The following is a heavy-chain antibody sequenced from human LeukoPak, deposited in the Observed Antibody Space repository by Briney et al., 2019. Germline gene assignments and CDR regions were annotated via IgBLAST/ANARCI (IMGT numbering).Heavy chain of an antibody. J-gene: IGHJ3*02. CDR2: IYYSGST. CDR3: AARITMIVVENAFDI. D-gene: IGHD3-22*01. CDR1: GGSITSGGYY. V-gene: IGHV4-31*03. Sequence: SQTLSLTCTVSGGSITSGGYYWSWIRQHPGKGLKGIGYIYYSGSTYYNPSLNSRVTISVDTSNNQFLLKLSSVTAADTAVYYCAARITMIVVENAFDIWGQGTMVTVSS.